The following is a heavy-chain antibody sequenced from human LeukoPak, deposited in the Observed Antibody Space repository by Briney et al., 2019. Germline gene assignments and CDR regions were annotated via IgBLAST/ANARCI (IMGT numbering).Heavy chain of an antibody. Sequence: GGSLRLSCAASGFSLSTHSLNWVRQTPGKGLEWLSYISVSGTIHYADSVKGRFTISRDNGRNSLFLQMNRLRVGDTGVYFCATAPHGAPDYIEVWGRGTTVSVSS. D-gene: IGHD3-16*01. J-gene: IGHJ6*03. CDR2: ISVSGTI. V-gene: IGHV3-48*01. CDR3: ATAPHGAPDYIEV. CDR1: GFSLSTHS.